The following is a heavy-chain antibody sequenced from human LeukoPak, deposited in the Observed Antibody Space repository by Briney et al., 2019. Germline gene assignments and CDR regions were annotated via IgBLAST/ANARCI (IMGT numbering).Heavy chain of an antibody. CDR2: IKQDGSEK. V-gene: IGHV3-7*01. CDR3: ARVLPSGSYDSAFDI. J-gene: IGHJ3*02. Sequence: PGGSVRLSCAASGFTFSSYWMSWVRQAPGKGLEWVANIKQDGSEKYYVDSVKGRFTISRDNAKNSLYLQMNSLRAEDTAVYYCARVLPSGSYDSAFDIWGQGTMVTVSS. D-gene: IGHD1-26*01. CDR1: GFTFSSYW.